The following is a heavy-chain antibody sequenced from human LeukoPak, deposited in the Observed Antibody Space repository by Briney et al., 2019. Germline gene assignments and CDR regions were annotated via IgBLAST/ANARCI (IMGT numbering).Heavy chain of an antibody. V-gene: IGHV3-21*01. Sequence: PGGSLRLSCAASGFTFSSYSMNCVRQAPGKGLEWVSSISSSSTYIYYADSVKGRFTISRDNAKNSLYLQMNSLRVEDTAVYYCARVGCSGGRCPGYGMDVWGQGTTVTVSS. D-gene: IGHD2-15*01. J-gene: IGHJ6*02. CDR1: GFTFSSYS. CDR2: ISSSSTYI. CDR3: ARVGCSGGRCPGYGMDV.